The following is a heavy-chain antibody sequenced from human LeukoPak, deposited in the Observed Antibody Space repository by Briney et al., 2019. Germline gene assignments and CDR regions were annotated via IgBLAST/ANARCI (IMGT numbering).Heavy chain of an antibody. CDR1: GYTFSSYD. CDR3: ASWQGEMAAIFDY. Sequence: ASVKVSCKASGYTFSSYDINWVRQATGQGLEWMGWMNPNSGNTGYAQKFQGRVTITRNTSISTAYMELSSLRSEDTAVYYCASWQGEMAAIFDYWGQGTLVTVSS. V-gene: IGHV1-8*03. J-gene: IGHJ4*02. D-gene: IGHD5-24*01. CDR2: MNPNSGNT.